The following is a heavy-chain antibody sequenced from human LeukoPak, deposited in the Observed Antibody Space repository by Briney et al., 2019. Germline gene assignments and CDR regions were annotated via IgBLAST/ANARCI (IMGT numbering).Heavy chain of an antibody. D-gene: IGHD1-26*01. Sequence: ASVKVSCKVSGYTLTELSMHWVRRAPGKGLEWMGGFDPEDGETIYAQKFQGRVTMTEDTSTDTAYMELSSLRSEDTAVYYCARVWELGSAFDIWGQGTMVTVSS. CDR1: GYTLTELS. CDR2: FDPEDGET. V-gene: IGHV1-24*01. J-gene: IGHJ3*02. CDR3: ARVWELGSAFDI.